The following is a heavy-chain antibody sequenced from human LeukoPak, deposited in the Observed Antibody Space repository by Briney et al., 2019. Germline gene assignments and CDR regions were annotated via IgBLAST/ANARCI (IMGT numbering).Heavy chain of an antibody. J-gene: IGHJ6*02. V-gene: IGHV6-1*01. CDR2: TYDTFTGKN. Sequence: SQTLSLTGAISGDSVSSNNAAWNGFRQSPSRGLGWLGGTYDTFTGKNHYAVSVRSRITITPDTSTNQCSLQLNSVTPEDTAVYYCATQVTPGYRMDVWGRGTPVTVSS. CDR1: GDSVSSNNAA. CDR3: ATQVTPGYRMDV. D-gene: IGHD4-11*01.